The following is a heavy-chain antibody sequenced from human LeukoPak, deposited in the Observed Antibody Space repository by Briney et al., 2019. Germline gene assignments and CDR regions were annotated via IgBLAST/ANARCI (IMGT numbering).Heavy chain of an antibody. V-gene: IGHV3-74*03. Sequence: GGSLRLSCAASGFTFSSYWMHWVRQAPGKGPVWVSRINSDGTGTMYADSVKGRFTISRDNAKNTLYLQMNSLRAEDTAVYYCAKDDYGMDVWGQGTTVTVSS. J-gene: IGHJ6*02. CDR2: INSDGTGT. CDR1: GFTFSSYW. CDR3: AKDDYGMDV.